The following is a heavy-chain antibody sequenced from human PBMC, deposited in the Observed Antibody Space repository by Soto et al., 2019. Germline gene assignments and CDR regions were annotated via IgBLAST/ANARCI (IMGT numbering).Heavy chain of an antibody. Sequence: QVQLVQSGAEVKKPGASVKVSCKASVSTFTSYGISWVRQAPGQGLEWMGWISAYNGNTNFAQKLQGRVTITTDTSTSTAHMEVRSLSTDDPAVYNCARNFDDIWGGFDPWGQRTLVTVSS. CDR2: ISAYNGNT. J-gene: IGHJ5*02. D-gene: IGHD3-9*01. CDR3: ARNFDDIWGGFDP. V-gene: IGHV1-18*01. CDR1: VSTFTSYG.